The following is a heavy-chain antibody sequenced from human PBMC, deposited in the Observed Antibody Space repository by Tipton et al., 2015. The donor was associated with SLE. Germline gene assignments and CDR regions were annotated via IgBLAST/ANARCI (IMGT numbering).Heavy chain of an antibody. CDR2: ISLAGST. D-gene: IGHD4-11*01. CDR3: ARRSKYVWYFDL. J-gene: IGHJ2*01. V-gene: IGHV4-34*01. CDR1: GGSFNAYY. Sequence: TLSLTCAVYGGSFNAYYWTWIRRPPGKGLEWIGEISLAGSTNYNPSLKRRVTISIDTSKKQFSLKLTSVTAADTAVYYCARRSKYVWYFDLWGRGSLVTVSS.